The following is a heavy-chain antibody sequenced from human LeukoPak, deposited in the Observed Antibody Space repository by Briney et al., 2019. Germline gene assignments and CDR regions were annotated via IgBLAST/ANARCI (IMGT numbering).Heavy chain of an antibody. CDR3: ARTRSCGGDCYYFDY. D-gene: IGHD2-21*01. CDR1: GGTFSSYA. J-gene: IGHJ4*02. V-gene: IGHV1-2*02. CDR2: INPNSGGT. Sequence: ASVKVSCKASGGTFSSYAISWVRQAPGQGLEWMGWINPNSGGTNYAQKFQGRVTMTRDTSISTAYMELSRLRSDDTAVYYCARTRSCGGDCYYFDYWGQGTLVTVSS.